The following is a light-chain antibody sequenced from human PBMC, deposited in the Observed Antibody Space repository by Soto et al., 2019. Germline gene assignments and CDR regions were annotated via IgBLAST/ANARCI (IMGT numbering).Light chain of an antibody. CDR1: SSDVGAYNF. CDR2: DVT. J-gene: IGLJ1*01. CDR3: SSYAGSIAIYV. Sequence: QSALTQPPSASGSPGQSVTISCTGTSSDVGAYNFVSWYQQLPGKAPKLMIYDVTKRPSGVPDRFSGSKSGNTASLTVSGLQAEDEADYYCSSYAGSIAIYVFGTGTKLTVL. V-gene: IGLV2-8*01.